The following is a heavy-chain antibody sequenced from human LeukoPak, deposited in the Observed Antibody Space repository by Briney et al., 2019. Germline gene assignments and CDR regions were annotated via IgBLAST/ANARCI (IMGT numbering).Heavy chain of an antibody. Sequence: SETLSLTCTVSGGSIGSGSYYWSWIRQPAGKGLEWIGRIYTSGSTNYNPSLKSRVTISVDTSKNQFSLKLSSVTAADTAVYYCARASSYGYRSDYWGQGTLVTVSS. D-gene: IGHD5-18*01. CDR3: ARASSYGYRSDY. CDR2: IYTSGST. J-gene: IGHJ4*02. CDR1: GGSIGSGSYY. V-gene: IGHV4-61*02.